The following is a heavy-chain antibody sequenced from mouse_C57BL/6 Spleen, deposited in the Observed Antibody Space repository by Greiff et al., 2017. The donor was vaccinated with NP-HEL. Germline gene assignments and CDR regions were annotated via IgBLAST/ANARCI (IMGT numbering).Heavy chain of an antibody. CDR1: GFTFSSYA. J-gene: IGHJ2*01. CDR3: TREGGDSSGYVGY. Sequence: EVHLVESGEGLVKPGGSLKLSCAASGFTFSSYAMSWVRQTPGKRLEWVAYISSGGDYIYYADTVKGRFTISRDNARNTRYLQMSSLKSEDTAMYYCTREGGDSSGYVGYWGNGTTLTVS. V-gene: IGHV5-9-1*02. D-gene: IGHD3-2*02. CDR2: ISSGGDYI.